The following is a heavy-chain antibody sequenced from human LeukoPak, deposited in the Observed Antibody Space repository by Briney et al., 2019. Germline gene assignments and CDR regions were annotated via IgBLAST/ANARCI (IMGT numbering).Heavy chain of an antibody. Sequence: GGSLRLSCAASGFTFSSYSMNWVRQAPGKGLEWVSSISSSGSYIYYADSVKGRFTISRDNAKNSLYLQMNSLRAEDTAVYYCASGSGSNYDFWSGYFNWFDPWGQGTLVTVSS. D-gene: IGHD3-3*01. CDR3: ASGSGSNYDFWSGYFNWFDP. CDR1: GFTFSSYS. CDR2: ISSSGSYI. V-gene: IGHV3-21*01. J-gene: IGHJ5*02.